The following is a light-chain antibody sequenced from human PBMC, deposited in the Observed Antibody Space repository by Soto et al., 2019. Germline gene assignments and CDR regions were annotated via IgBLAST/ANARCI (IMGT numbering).Light chain of an antibody. CDR3: QQYNSYSPWT. Sequence: DSTLTQSHSTLSASFVDRLPIXWQASQSVNKWLAWFQQKPGKVPKLLIFDASTLQTGVPSRFGGGGSGTEFTLTISGLQPDDFATYYCQQYNSYSPWTFGPGTKVDNK. CDR2: DAS. CDR1: QSVNKW. J-gene: IGKJ1*01. V-gene: IGKV1-5*01.